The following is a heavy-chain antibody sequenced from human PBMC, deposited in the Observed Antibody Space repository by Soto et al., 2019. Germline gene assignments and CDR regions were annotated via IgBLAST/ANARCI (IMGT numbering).Heavy chain of an antibody. CDR1: GGSISSYY. CDR2: IYYSGST. Sequence: SETLSLTCTVSGGSISSYYWSWIRQPPGKGLEWIGYIYYSGSTNYNPSLKSRVTISVDTSKNQFSLKLSSVTAADTAVYYCARGGRSAVAGTLGYRGQGTLGTVSS. J-gene: IGHJ4*02. V-gene: IGHV4-59*01. CDR3: ARGGRSAVAGTLGY. D-gene: IGHD6-19*01.